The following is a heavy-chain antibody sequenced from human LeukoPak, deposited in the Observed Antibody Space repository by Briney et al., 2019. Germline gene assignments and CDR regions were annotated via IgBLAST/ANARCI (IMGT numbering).Heavy chain of an antibody. CDR2: IYYSGST. CDR3: ARVHYDFWSGPMDV. V-gene: IGHV4-39*01. CDR1: GGSISSSSYY. D-gene: IGHD3-3*01. Sequence: PSETLSLTCTVSGGSISSSSYYWGWIRQPPGKGLEWIGSIYYSGSTYYNPSLKSRVTISVDTSKNQFSLKLSSVTAADTAVYYCARVHYDFWSGPMDVWGQGTTVTVSS. J-gene: IGHJ6*02.